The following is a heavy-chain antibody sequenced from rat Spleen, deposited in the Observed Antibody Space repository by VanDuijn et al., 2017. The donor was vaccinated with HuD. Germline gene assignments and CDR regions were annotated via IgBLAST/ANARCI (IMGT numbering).Heavy chain of an antibody. D-gene: IGHD1-6*01. V-gene: IGHV5S23*01. CDR3: ARLKYTTDPGDVMDA. CDR1: GFSFNNYD. J-gene: IGHJ4*01. Sequence: EVQLVESGGGLVQPGRSLKLSCAASGFSFNNYDMAWVRQPPTKGLEWVASISPSGGGTYYRDSVKGRFTGSRDNTRSTQFLQMDSLRSEDTATYYCARLKYTTDPGDVMDAWGQGASVTVSS. CDR2: ISPSGGGT.